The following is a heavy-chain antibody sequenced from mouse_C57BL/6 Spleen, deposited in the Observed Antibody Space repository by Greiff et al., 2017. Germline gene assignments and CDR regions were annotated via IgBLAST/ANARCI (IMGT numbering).Heavy chain of an antibody. CDR3: ARDWDGYYFDD. Sequence: QVQLKESGAELVRPGTSVKVSCKASGYAFTNYLIEWVKQRPGQGLEWIGVINPGSGGTNYNEKFKGKATLTADKSSSTAYMQLSSLTSEDSAVYFCARDWDGYYFDDWGQGTTLTVSS. CDR1: GYAFTNYL. D-gene: IGHD4-1*01. J-gene: IGHJ2*01. V-gene: IGHV1-54*01. CDR2: INPGSGGT.